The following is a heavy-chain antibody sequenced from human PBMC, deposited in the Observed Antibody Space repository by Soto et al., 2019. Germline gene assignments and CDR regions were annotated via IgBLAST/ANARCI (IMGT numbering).Heavy chain of an antibody. J-gene: IGHJ6*02. CDR3: ARGGITMAWNYYYYGMDV. CDR1: GASVSGQY. V-gene: IGHV4-34*01. Sequence: SETLSLTCAVSGASVSGQYWSWIRQPPGKGLEWVGEIIPTGSTTYNPSLKCRLSFSLDTSKNHFSLNLSSVSVADTAVYYCARGGITMAWNYYYYGMDVWRQGTTVTVSS. D-gene: IGHD3-10*01. CDR2: IIPTGST.